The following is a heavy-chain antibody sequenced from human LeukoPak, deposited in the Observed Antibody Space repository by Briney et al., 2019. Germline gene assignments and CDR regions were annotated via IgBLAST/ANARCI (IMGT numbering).Heavy chain of an antibody. CDR2: TYYSGST. J-gene: IGHJ5*02. CDR1: GGSISSHY. CDR3: ARGGTTVTPGLLWFDP. Sequence: SETLSLTCSVSGGSISSHYWSWIRQPPGKGLEWIVYTYYSGSTKYNPSLKSRVTISVDTSKNQFSLKLSSVTAADTAVYYCARGGTTVTPGLLWFDPWGQGTLVTVSS. D-gene: IGHD4-17*01. V-gene: IGHV4-59*11.